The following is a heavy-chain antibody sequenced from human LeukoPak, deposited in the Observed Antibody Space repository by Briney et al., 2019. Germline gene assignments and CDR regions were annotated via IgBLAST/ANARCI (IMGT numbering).Heavy chain of an antibody. CDR2: IYTSGST. Sequence: SQTLSLTCTVSGGSISSNNYYWSWIRQPAGKGLEWIGHIYTSGSTNYNPSLKSRVTISVDTSKNQFSLKLSSVTAADTAVYYCARGGTNGIWDYYFDYWGQGTLVTVSS. D-gene: IGHD1-1*01. CDR3: ARGGTNGIWDYYFDY. J-gene: IGHJ4*02. V-gene: IGHV4-61*09. CDR1: GGSISSNNYY.